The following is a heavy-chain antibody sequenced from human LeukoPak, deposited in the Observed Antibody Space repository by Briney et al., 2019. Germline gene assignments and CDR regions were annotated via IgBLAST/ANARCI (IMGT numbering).Heavy chain of an antibody. V-gene: IGHV3-11*01. Sequence: TAGGSLRLSCAASGFTFSDYYMSWIRQAPGKGLEWVSYISSSGSTIYYADSVKGRFTISRDNAKNSLYLQMNSLRAEDTAVYYCAKDSTWGHDYGDYTPYNDAFDIWGQGTMVTVSS. CDR3: AKDSTWGHDYGDYTPYNDAFDI. D-gene: IGHD4-17*01. J-gene: IGHJ3*02. CDR2: ISSSGSTI. CDR1: GFTFSDYY.